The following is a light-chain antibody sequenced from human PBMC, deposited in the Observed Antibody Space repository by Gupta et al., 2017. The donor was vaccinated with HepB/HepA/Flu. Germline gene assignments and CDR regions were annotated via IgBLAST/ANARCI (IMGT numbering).Light chain of an antibody. Sequence: QLMVTHSSSASASLVSSVKLTCTRSSGYRPYSIGWHQQQPGKAPRFLMKVESSGRYNKGSGIPARFSGSSSGAARYLTIANRQAEDEDDYYCETCDSNIRVFGGGTKLTVL. CDR1: SGYRPYS. CDR2: VESSGRY. J-gene: IGLJ3*02. CDR3: ETCDSNIRV. V-gene: IGLV4-60*03.